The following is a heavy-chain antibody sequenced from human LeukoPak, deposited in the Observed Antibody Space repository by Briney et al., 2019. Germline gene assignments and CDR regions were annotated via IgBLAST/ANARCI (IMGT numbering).Heavy chain of an antibody. J-gene: IGHJ4*02. D-gene: IGHD3-9*01. CDR1: GGSISSYY. Sequence: KPSETLSLTCTVSGGSISSYYWSWIRQPPGKGLEWIGYIYYSGSTNYNPSLKSRVTISVDTSKNQFSLKLSSVTAADTAVYYCARDQDSSPRGVRITIFWPPLDYWGQGTLVTVSS. CDR3: ARDQDSSPRGVRITIFWPPLDY. CDR2: IYYSGST. V-gene: IGHV4-59*01.